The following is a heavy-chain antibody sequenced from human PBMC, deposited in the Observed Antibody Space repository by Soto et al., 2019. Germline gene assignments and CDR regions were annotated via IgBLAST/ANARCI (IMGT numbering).Heavy chain of an antibody. D-gene: IGHD6-13*01. CDR2: IRGRADNYAT. Sequence: VQLVEYGGDLVQPGGSLKLSCAASGFIFSGTTIHWVRQASGEGLEWVGRIRGRADNYATGYAASVKGRFTISRDDSKKTAYLQMNSLKTEDTAVYFCTRAPDGNNADYWGQGTLVTVSS. V-gene: IGHV3-73*02. CDR1: GFIFSGTT. J-gene: IGHJ4*02. CDR3: TRAPDGNNADY.